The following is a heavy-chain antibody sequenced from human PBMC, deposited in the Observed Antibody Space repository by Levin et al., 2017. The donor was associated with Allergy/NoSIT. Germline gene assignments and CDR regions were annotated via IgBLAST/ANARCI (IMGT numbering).Heavy chain of an antibody. CDR3: ARDLTGRGADY. V-gene: IGHV1-2*02. CDR2: INPNSGGT. CDR1: GYTFIEYY. D-gene: IGHD1-14*01. Sequence: PAASVKVSCKASGYTFIEYYLQWVRQAPGQGLEWMGWINPNSGGTKYAQKFQGRVTMTRDTSINTVYMELRSLRSDDTAVYYCARDLTGRGADYWGQGTLVTVSS. J-gene: IGHJ4*02.